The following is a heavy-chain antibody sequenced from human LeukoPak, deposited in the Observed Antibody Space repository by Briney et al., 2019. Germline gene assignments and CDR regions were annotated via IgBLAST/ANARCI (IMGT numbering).Heavy chain of an antibody. CDR2: INHSGST. J-gene: IGHJ4*01. CDR1: GGSFSGYY. D-gene: IGHD2-2*03. V-gene: IGHV4-34*01. CDR3: ARAGYASSWYAQFPFSFDS. Sequence: KSSETLSLTCAVYGGSFSGYYWSWIRQPPGKGLEWIGEINHSGSTNYNPSLKSQVSISLDTSKNQFSLKLTSVTAADTAVYYCARAGYASSWYAQFPFSFDSWGHGALVTVSS.